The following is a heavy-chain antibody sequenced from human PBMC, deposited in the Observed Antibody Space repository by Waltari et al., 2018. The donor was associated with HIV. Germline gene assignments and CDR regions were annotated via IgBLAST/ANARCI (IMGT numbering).Heavy chain of an antibody. CDR2: ISDEGSNK. D-gene: IGHD1-1*01. CDR1: GFSFSTYG. J-gene: IGHJ4*02. Sequence: QVQLVESGGGVVQPGRSLRLSCAASGFSFSTYGMHWVRQAPGKGVSGVAIISDEGSNKYYANSGKGRFTISRDNSKNTLYLQINSLRAEDTAVYYCAKDKGGGTYIFDYWGQGTLVTVSS. V-gene: IGHV3-30*18. CDR3: AKDKGGGTYIFDY.